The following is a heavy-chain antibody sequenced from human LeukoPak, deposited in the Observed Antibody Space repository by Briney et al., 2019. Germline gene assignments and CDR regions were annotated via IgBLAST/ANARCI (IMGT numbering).Heavy chain of an antibody. Sequence: GGSLRLSCAASGFTFSSYSMNWVRQAPGKGLEWVSSISSSSSYIYYADSVKGRFTISRDNAKNSLYLQMNSLRAEDTAVYYCARDLGPNGRFDVWGQGALVTVSS. CDR1: GFTFSSYS. J-gene: IGHJ4*02. CDR2: ISSSSSYI. CDR3: ARDLGPNGRFDV. V-gene: IGHV3-21*04. D-gene: IGHD1-1*01.